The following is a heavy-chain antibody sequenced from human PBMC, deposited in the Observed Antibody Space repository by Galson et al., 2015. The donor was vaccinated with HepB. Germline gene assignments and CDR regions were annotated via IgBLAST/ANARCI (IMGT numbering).Heavy chain of an antibody. V-gene: IGHV3-21*01. CDR2: ISSSSSYI. D-gene: IGHD2-2*01. CDR3: ARALPSYCSSTSCTLSAAARPYYFDY. J-gene: IGHJ4*02. CDR1: GFTFSSYS. Sequence: SLRLSCAASGFTFSSYSMNWVRQAPGKGLEWVSSISSSSSYIYYADSVKGRFTISRDNAKNSLYLQMNSLRAEDTAVYYRARALPSYCSSTSCTLSAAARPYYFDYWGQGTLVTVSS.